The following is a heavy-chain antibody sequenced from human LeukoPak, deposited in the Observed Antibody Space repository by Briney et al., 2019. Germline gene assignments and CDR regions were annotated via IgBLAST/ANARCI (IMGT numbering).Heavy chain of an antibody. Sequence: PGGSLRLSCAASGFTFSSYGMSWVRQAPGKGLEWVSAISGSGGTTYYADSVKGRFTISRDNSKNTLYLQMNSLRAEDTAVYYCTGRRRLSPPYWGQGTLVTVSS. CDR2: ISGSGGTT. D-gene: IGHD3-16*02. CDR3: TGRRRLSPPY. CDR1: GFTFSSYG. J-gene: IGHJ4*02. V-gene: IGHV3-23*01.